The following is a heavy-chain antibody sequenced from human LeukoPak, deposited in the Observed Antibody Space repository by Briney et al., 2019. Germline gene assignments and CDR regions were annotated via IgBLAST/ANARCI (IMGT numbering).Heavy chain of an antibody. CDR3: ARDCGGGSCYGPYDAFDI. J-gene: IGHJ3*02. V-gene: IGHV3-48*03. D-gene: IGHD2-15*01. CDR1: GFTFSSYE. CDR2: ISSSGSTI. Sequence: GGSLRLFCAASGFTFSSYEMNCVRQAPGKGLEWVSYISSSGSTIYYADSVKGRFTISRDNAKNSLYPQMNSLRAEDTAVYYCARDCGGGSCYGPYDAFDIWGQGTMVTVSS.